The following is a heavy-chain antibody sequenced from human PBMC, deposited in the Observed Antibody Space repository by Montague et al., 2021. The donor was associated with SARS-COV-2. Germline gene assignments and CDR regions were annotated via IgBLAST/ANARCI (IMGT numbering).Heavy chain of an antibody. CDR2: ISTTGYST. D-gene: IGHD3-22*01. V-gene: IGHV3-23*01. Sequence: SLSLSCAASGFIFSNYATSSVRQSPGQGLEWVSAISTTGYSTFYADSXXGRFTISRNNSKNTLYLRMNRLRAEDTAVYYCAKHSSGYKRDFEYWGQGTLVTVSS. CDR3: AKHSSGYKRDFEY. CDR1: GFIFSNYA. J-gene: IGHJ4*02.